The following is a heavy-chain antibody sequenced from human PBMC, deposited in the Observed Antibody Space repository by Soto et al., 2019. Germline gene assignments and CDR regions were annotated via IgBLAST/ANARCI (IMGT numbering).Heavy chain of an antibody. CDR3: ARAPGWIAARRPPRSDYYDSSGYYPGAFDI. CDR1: GGTFSSYA. Sequence: GASVKVSCKASGGTFSSYAISWVRQAPGQGLEWMGGIIPIFGTANYAQKFQGRVTITADESTSTAYMELSSLRSEDTAVYYCARAPGWIAARRPPRSDYYDSSGYYPGAFDIWGQGTMVTVSS. CDR2: IIPIFGTA. V-gene: IGHV1-69*13. J-gene: IGHJ3*02. D-gene: IGHD3-22*01.